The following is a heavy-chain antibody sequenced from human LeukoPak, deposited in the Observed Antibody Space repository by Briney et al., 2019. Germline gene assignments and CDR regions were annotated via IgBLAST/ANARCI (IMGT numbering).Heavy chain of an antibody. Sequence: HAGGSLRLSCAASGFILSSNYMNWVRQAPGKGLEWVSIMYSGGDIYYADSVKGRFTISRDNSENTLYLQMNSLRAEDTAVYYCASLYYDYVWGSYPPEDYWGQGTLVTVSS. CDR3: ASLYYDYVWGSYPPEDY. CDR1: GFILSSNY. J-gene: IGHJ4*02. D-gene: IGHD3-16*02. CDR2: MYSGGDI. V-gene: IGHV3-53*01.